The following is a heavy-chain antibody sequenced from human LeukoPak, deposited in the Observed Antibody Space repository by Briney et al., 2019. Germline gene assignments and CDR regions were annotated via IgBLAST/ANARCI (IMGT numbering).Heavy chain of an antibody. CDR2: IDSDGSST. CDR1: GFTFSSDW. Sequence: GGSLRLSCAASGFTFSSDWMHWVRKAPGKGLVWVSRIDSDGSSTTYAGSVKGRFTISRDNAKSTLYLQMNSLRAEDTAVYYCARALGSPLDYWGQGTLVTVSS. V-gene: IGHV3-74*03. CDR3: ARALGSPLDY. J-gene: IGHJ4*02. D-gene: IGHD1-26*01.